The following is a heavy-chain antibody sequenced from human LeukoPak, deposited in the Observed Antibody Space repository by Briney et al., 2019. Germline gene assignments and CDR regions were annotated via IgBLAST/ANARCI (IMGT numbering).Heavy chain of an antibody. J-gene: IGHJ4*02. CDR2: IWYDGSNK. CDR1: GFTFSNYG. CDR3: AKYDNSGRAGGY. Sequence: GRSLRLFCAASGFTFSNYGMHWVRQAPGKGLEWVAVIWYDGSNKYYADSVKGRFTISRDNSKNTLYLQMNSLRAEDTAMYYCAKYDNSGRAGGYWGQGTLVTVSS. V-gene: IGHV3-33*06. D-gene: IGHD3-22*01.